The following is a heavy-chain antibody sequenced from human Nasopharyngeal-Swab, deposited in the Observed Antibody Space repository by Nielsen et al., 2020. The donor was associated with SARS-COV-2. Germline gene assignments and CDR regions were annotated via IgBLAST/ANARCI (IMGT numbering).Heavy chain of an antibody. D-gene: IGHD3-16*01. CDR1: GFSLSNARMG. CDR3: ARIEGGGYFDY. J-gene: IGHJ4*02. Sequence: SGPTLVKSTETLTLTCTVSGFSLSNARMGVSWIRQPPGKALEWLAHIFSNDEKSYSTSLKSRLTISKDTSKSQVVLTMTNMDPVDTATYYCARIEGGGYFDYWGQGTLVTVSS. CDR2: IFSNDEK. V-gene: IGHV2-26*01.